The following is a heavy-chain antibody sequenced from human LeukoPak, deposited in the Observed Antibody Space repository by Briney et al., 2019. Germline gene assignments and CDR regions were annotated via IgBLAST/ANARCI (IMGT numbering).Heavy chain of an antibody. V-gene: IGHV4-4*07. CDR3: ARDQYYYGSGSYGLDY. D-gene: IGHD3-10*01. CDR2: IYTSGST. Sequence: SETLSLTCTVSGGSISSYYWSWIRQPAGKGLEWIGRIYTSGSTNYNPSLKSRITMSVDTSKNQFSLKLSSVTAADTAVYYCARDQYYYGSGSYGLDYWGQGTLVTVSS. CDR1: GGSISSYY. J-gene: IGHJ4*02.